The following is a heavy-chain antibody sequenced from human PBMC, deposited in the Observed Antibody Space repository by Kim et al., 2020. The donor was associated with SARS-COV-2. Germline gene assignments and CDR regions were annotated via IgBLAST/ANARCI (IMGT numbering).Heavy chain of an antibody. Sequence: GESLKISCKGSGYSFTSYWIGWVRQMPGKGLEWMGIIYPGDSDTRYSPSFQGQVTISADKSISTAYLQWSSLKASDTAMYYCARRLAYYYDSSGYTYAFDIWGQGTMVTVSS. D-gene: IGHD3-22*01. J-gene: IGHJ3*02. CDR1: GYSFTSYW. CDR2: IYPGDSDT. V-gene: IGHV5-51*01. CDR3: ARRLAYYYDSSGYTYAFDI.